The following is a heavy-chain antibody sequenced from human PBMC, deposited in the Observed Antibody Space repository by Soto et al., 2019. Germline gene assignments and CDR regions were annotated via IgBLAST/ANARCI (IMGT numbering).Heavy chain of an antibody. CDR1: GASISSSSYY. J-gene: IGHJ4*02. V-gene: IGHV4-39*07. Sequence: PSETLSLTCTVYGASISSSSYYWGWIRQPPGKGLEWVGSIYYSGRTYYNPALKSRVTISVDKSKNQFSLKLSSVTAADTAVYYCASPLGELPALGYWGQGTPVTVSS. D-gene: IGHD3-16*01. CDR3: ASPLGELPALGY. CDR2: IYYSGRT.